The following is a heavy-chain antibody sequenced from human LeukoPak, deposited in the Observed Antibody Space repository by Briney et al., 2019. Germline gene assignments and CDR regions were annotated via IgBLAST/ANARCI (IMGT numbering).Heavy chain of an antibody. J-gene: IGHJ3*02. D-gene: IGHD3-22*01. Sequence: SETLSLTCAVYGGSFSGYYWSWIRQPPGKGLEWIGEINHSGSTNYSPSLKSRVTISLDTSRNQFSLKLNSVTAADTAVYYCAKSNGYGLIDIWGQGTMVAVSS. CDR2: INHSGST. CDR3: AKSNGYGLIDI. CDR1: GGSFSGYY. V-gene: IGHV4-34*01.